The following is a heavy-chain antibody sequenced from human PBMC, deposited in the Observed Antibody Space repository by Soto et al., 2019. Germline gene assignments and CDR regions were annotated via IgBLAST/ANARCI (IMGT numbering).Heavy chain of an antibody. CDR1: GSSLTTRGVG. CDR3: AHIPNYYQYDWFDP. D-gene: IGHD3-16*01. V-gene: IGHV2-5*02. CDR2: IYWDDDK. Sequence: SGPTLVNPTQTLTLTCTFSGSSLTTRGVGVGWIRQPPGKALECLALIYWDDDKRYSSSLQSRLSITKDTSKNQVVLTMTNVDPVDTATYYCAHIPNYYQYDWFDPWGQGTLVT. J-gene: IGHJ5*02.